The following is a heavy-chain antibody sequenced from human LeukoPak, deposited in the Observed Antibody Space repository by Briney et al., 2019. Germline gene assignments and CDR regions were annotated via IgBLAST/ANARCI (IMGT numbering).Heavy chain of an antibody. D-gene: IGHD3-22*01. CDR1: GDSISRGSYY. Sequence: PSETLSLTCSVSGDSISRGSYYWSWIRQPAGKGLEWIGRIYTSGSTNYSPSLKSRVTISVDRSKNHFSLKLTSVTAADTAVYFCARGPYSYDSSGAFDIWGKGTTVAISS. V-gene: IGHV4-61*02. CDR2: IYTSGST. CDR3: ARGPYSYDSSGAFDI. J-gene: IGHJ6*04.